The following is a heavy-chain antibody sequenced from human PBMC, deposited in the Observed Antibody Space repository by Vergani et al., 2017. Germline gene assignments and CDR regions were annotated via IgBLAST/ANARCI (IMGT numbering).Heavy chain of an antibody. J-gene: IGHJ5*02. V-gene: IGHV4-61*02. Sequence: QVQLQESGPGLVKPSQTLSLTCTVSGGSISSGSYYWSWIRQPAGKGLEWIGRIYTSGSTNYNPSLKSRVTISVDTSKNQFSLKLSSVTAADTAVYYCARDRGGGSEPGFDPWGQGTLVTVSS. D-gene: IGHD1-26*01. CDR1: GGSISSGSYY. CDR2: IYTSGST. CDR3: ARDRGGGSEPGFDP.